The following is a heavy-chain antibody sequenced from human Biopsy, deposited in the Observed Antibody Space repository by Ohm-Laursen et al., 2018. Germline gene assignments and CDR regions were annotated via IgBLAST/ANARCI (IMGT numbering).Heavy chain of an antibody. CDR3: VREPKTGTAEAWYFDL. CDR1: GASVKTSGYF. D-gene: IGHD3-9*01. Sequence: SQTLSLTCSASGASVKTSGYFWAWIRQRPGKGLEWIGYISYNERTHYNPSLTSRLAISFDTSNNHISLQLRSVSVADTAVYYCVREPKTGTAEAWYFDLWGRGSPVTVPS. J-gene: IGHJ2*01. CDR2: ISYNERT. V-gene: IGHV4-31*03.